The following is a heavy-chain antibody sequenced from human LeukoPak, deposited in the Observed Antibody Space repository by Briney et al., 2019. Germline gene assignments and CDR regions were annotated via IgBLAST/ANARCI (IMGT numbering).Heavy chain of an antibody. D-gene: IGHD6-13*01. J-gene: IGHJ2*01. V-gene: IGHV5-51*01. CDR3: GRPRAAAEIFFDL. Sequence: GESLKISCKGSGYSFTSYWIGWVRQMPGKGLEWMGIIYPGDSDTRYSPSFQGQVTISADKSISTAYLQWSSLKASDTAMYYCGRPRAAAEIFFDLWGRGTLVTVSS. CDR2: IYPGDSDT. CDR1: GYSFTSYW.